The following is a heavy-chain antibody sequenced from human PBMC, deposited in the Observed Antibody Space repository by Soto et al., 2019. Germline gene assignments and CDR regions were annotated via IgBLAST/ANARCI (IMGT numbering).Heavy chain of an antibody. J-gene: IGHJ3*02. CDR3: ARAPSGGYAFDI. CDR1: GGSFSGYY. V-gene: IGHV4-34*01. D-gene: IGHD6-19*01. CDR2: INHSGST. Sequence: SETLSLTCAVYGGSFSGYYWSWIRQPPGKGLEWIGEINHSGSTNYNPSLKSRVTISVDTSKIQFSLKLSSVTAADTAVYYCARAPSGGYAFDIWGQGTMVTVSS.